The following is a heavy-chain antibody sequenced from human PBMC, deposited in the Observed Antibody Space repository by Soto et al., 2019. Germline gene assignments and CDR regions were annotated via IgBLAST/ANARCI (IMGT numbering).Heavy chain of an antibody. CDR3: AKDPKYYYGSGTRSHYYYGMDV. V-gene: IGHV3-30*18. J-gene: IGHJ6*02. CDR1: GFTFSSYG. Sequence: QVQLVESGGGVVQPGRSLRLSCAASGFTFSSYGMHWVRQAPGKGLEWVAVISYDGSNKYYADSGKGRFTISRDNSKNTLYLQMNSLRAEDTAVYYCAKDPKYYYGSGTRSHYYYGMDVWGQGTTVTVSS. CDR2: ISYDGSNK. D-gene: IGHD3-10*01.